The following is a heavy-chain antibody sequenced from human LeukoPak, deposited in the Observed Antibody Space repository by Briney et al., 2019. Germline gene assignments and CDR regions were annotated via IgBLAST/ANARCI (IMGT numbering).Heavy chain of an antibody. CDR2: SIPIFGTA. V-gene: IGHV1-69*13. CDR1: GGTFSSYA. CDR3: ARGCGGSCYSGRDWFDP. D-gene: IGHD2-15*01. Sequence: SVKVSFKASGGTFSSYAISWVQQAPGQGLEWMGGSIPIFGTANYAQKFQGRVTITADESTSTAYMELSSLRSEDTAVYYCARGCGGSCYSGRDWFDPWGQGTLVTVSS. J-gene: IGHJ5*02.